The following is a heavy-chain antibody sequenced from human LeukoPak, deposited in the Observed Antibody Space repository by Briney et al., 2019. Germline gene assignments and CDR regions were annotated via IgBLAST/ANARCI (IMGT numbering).Heavy chain of an antibody. J-gene: IGHJ6*04. CDR1: GFTFDDYA. Sequence: GGSLRLSCAASGFTFDDYAMHWVRQAPGKGLEWVANIKQDGTEKYYMDSVKGRFTISRDNAKNSLYLQMNSLRAEDTAVYYCAELGITMIGGVWGKGTTVTISS. D-gene: IGHD3-10*02. CDR2: IKQDGTEK. CDR3: AELGITMIGGV. V-gene: IGHV3-7*01.